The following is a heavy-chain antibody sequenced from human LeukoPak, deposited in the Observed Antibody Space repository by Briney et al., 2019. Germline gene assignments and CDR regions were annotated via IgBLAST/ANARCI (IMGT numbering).Heavy chain of an antibody. Sequence: SGPTLVNPTQTLTLTCTFSGFSLTTGGVGVGWIRQPPGKALEWLAFAYWDDDNRYIPSLKNRVTVSKDTSKNQVVLTMTNMDPVDTATYYCAHRQHYYGSWNEGYFDSWGQGTLVTVSS. D-gene: IGHD1-1*01. CDR3: AHRQHYYGSWNEGYFDS. J-gene: IGHJ4*02. CDR1: GFSLTTGGVG. V-gene: IGHV2-5*02. CDR2: AYWDDDN.